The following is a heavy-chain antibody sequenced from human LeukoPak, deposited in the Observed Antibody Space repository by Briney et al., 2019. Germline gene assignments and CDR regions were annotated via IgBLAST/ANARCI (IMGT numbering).Heavy chain of an antibody. CDR1: GYTFTSYY. J-gene: IGHJ5*02. CDR2: MNPSGDST. Sequence: ASVKVSCKASGYTFTSYYIHWVRQAPGQGLEWMGIMNPSGDSTSYAQNFQGRVTMTRDMSTSTAYMELSSLRSEDTAVYYCARAEWELLNWFDPWGQGTLATVSS. D-gene: IGHD1-26*01. V-gene: IGHV1-46*01. CDR3: ARAEWELLNWFDP.